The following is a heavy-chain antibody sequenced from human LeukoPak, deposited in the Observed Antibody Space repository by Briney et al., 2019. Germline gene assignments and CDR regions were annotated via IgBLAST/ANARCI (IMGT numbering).Heavy chain of an antibody. D-gene: IGHD7-27*01. Sequence: PGGSLRLSCAASGFTFSSYWMSWVRQAPGKGLEWVANIKQDGSEKYYVDSVKGRFTISRDNAKNSLYLQMNSLRAEDTAVYYCARDAVLPETWGSREFDYWGQGTLVTVSS. V-gene: IGHV3-7*01. J-gene: IGHJ4*02. CDR2: IKQDGSEK. CDR3: ARDAVLPETWGSREFDY. CDR1: GFTFSSYW.